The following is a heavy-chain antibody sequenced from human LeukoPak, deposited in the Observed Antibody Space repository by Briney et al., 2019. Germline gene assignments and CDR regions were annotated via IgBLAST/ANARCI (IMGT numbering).Heavy chain of an antibody. CDR2: ISSSSSTI. CDR1: GFTFSSYS. V-gene: IGHV3-48*02. CDR3: ARSFYDFWSGYHPRDYYFDY. D-gene: IGHD3-3*01. Sequence: GGSLRLSCAASGFTFSSYSMNWVRQAPGKGLEWVSYISSSSSTIYYADSVKGRFTISRDNAKNSLYLQMNSLRDEDTAVYYCARSFYDFWSGYHPRDYYFDYWGQGTLVTVSS. J-gene: IGHJ4*02.